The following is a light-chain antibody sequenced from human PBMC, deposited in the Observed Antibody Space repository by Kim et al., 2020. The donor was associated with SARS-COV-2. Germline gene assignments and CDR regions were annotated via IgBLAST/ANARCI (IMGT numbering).Light chain of an antibody. CDR2: GKN. Sequence: SSELTQDPAVSVALGQTVRITCQGDSLRSYYASWYQQKPGQAPVLVIYGKNNRPSGIPDRFSVSSSGNTASLTITGAQAEDEADYYCSSRYSSGGWVFGG. CDR3: SSRYSSGGWV. V-gene: IGLV3-19*01. J-gene: IGLJ3*02. CDR1: SLRSYY.